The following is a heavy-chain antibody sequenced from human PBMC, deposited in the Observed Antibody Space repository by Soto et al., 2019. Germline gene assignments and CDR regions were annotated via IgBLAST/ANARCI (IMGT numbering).Heavy chain of an antibody. CDR1: GYTFTSYD. D-gene: IGHD6-19*01. J-gene: IGHJ4*02. CDR3: ARSGGWYRPLDY. CDR2: ISAYNGNT. V-gene: IGHV1-18*01. Sequence: SSVKLSCKASGYTFTSYDINWVRHAPGQGLEWMGWISAYNGNTNYAQKLQGRVTMTTGTSTSTAYMELRSLRSDDTAVYYCARSGGWYRPLDYWGQGTLVTVSS.